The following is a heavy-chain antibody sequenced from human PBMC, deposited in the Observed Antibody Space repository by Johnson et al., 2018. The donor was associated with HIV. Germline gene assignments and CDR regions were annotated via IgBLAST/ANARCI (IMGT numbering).Heavy chain of an antibody. Sequence: QVQLVESGGGVVQTGRSLRLSCAASGFTFSSYAMHWVRQAPGKGLEWVAVISYDGSNKYYADSVKGRFTISRDNSKNTLYLKMGSLRTEDMAVYYCARKGDAFDIWGQGTKVTVSS. V-gene: IGHV3-30*04. CDR2: ISYDGSNK. CDR3: ARKGDAFDI. J-gene: IGHJ3*02. CDR1: GFTFSSYA.